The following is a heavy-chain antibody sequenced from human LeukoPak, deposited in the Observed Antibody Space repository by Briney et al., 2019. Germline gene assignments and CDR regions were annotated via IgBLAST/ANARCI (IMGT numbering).Heavy chain of an antibody. V-gene: IGHV4-31*03. D-gene: IGHD5-24*01. CDR3: ARYGRWLQDYDY. J-gene: IGHJ4*02. Sequence: PSETLSLTYTVSGGSISSGGYYWSWVRQHPGKGLEWIGYIYYSGSTYYNPSLKSRVTISVDTSKNQFSLKLSSVTAADTAVYYCARYGRWLQDYDYWGQGTLVTVSS. CDR1: GGSISSGGYY. CDR2: IYYSGST.